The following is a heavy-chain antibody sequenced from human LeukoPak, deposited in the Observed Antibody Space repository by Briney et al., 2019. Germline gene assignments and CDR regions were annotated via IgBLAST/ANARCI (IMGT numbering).Heavy chain of an antibody. CDR2: TSYSGST. Sequence: PSETLSLTCTVSGGSISSYYWSWIRQPPGKGLEWLGYTSYSGSTNYNPSLKSRVTFSVDTSKNQFSLKLSSVTAADTAVYYCARDVYDSSGYYLGIDPWGQGTLVTVSS. V-gene: IGHV4-59*01. CDR3: ARDVYDSSGYYLGIDP. CDR1: GGSISSYY. D-gene: IGHD3-22*01. J-gene: IGHJ5*02.